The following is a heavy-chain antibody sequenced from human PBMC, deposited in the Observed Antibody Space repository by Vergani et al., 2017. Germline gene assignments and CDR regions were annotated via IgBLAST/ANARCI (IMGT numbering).Heavy chain of an antibody. J-gene: IGHJ4*02. Sequence: AASGFTFSSYSMNWVRQAPGKGLEWVSYISSSSSTIYYADSVKGRFTISRDNAKNSLYLQMNSLRAEDTAVYYCARVPGRVVGATDDYWGQGTLVTVSS. V-gene: IGHV3-48*01. CDR3: ARVPGRVVGATDDY. CDR1: GFTFSSYS. CDR2: ISSSSSTI. D-gene: IGHD1-26*01.